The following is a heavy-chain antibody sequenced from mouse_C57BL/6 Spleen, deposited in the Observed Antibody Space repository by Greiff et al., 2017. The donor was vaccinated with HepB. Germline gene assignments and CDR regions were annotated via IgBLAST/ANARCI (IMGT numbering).Heavy chain of an antibody. V-gene: IGHV5-12*01. D-gene: IGHD2-14*01. J-gene: IGHJ4*01. CDR2: ISNGGGST. CDR1: GFTFSDYY. CDR3: ARHRVRYAMDY. Sequence: EVKLVESGGGLVQPGGSLKLSCAASGFTFSDYYMYWVRQTPEKRLEWVAYISNGGGSTYYPDTVKGRFTISRDNAKNTLYLQMSRLKSEDTAMYYCARHRVRYAMDYWGQRTSVTVSS.